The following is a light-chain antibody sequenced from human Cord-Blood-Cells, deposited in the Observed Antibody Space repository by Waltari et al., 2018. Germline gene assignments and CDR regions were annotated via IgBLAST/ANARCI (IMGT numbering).Light chain of an antibody. Sequence: EIVMTQSPANLSVSPGERATPSCRASQSVSSNLAWYQQKPGQAPRLLIYGASTRATGIPARFSGSGSGTEFTLTISSLQSEDFAVYYCQQYNNWPLTFGGGTKVEIK. CDR2: GAS. CDR1: QSVSSN. V-gene: IGKV3-15*01. CDR3: QQYNNWPLT. J-gene: IGKJ4*01.